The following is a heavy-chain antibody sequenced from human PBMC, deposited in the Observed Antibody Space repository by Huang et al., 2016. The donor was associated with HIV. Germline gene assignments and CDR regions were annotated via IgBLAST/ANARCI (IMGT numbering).Heavy chain of an antibody. CDR1: AVYVVSGSYF. CDR3: ARQWGRVAGFLNWYPYYFDW. CDR2: PVQSGT. Sequence: LQESGPRLVRPAETLSATCNVAAVYVVSGSYFWAWIRRAPGKGLEWIGSFPVQSGTFYNPSLKGRVTIVRGAPGSQRSLRRTSVSAADSATDFCARQWGRVAGFLNWYPYYFDWWGRGHVVAVSS. D-gene: IGHD6-19*01. V-gene: IGHV4-39*01. J-gene: IGHJ4*02.